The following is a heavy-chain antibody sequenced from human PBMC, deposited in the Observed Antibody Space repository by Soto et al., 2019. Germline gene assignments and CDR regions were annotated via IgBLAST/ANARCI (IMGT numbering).Heavy chain of an antibody. CDR3: ARDFDAASRTDFDY. V-gene: IGHV3-11*01. D-gene: IGHD2-15*01. J-gene: IGHJ4*02. CDR1: GFIFSDYY. CDR2: SSGNGRII. Sequence: QVLLVESGGGLVKPGGSLRLSCATSGFIFSDYYMHWIRQAPGTGLEWISYSSGNGRIIQYADSAKGRFTISRDNAQNALYLQMNSLRAEDTALYFCARDFDAASRTDFDYWGQGTLVTVSS.